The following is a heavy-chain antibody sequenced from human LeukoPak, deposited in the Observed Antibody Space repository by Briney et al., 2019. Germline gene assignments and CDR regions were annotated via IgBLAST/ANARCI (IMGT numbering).Heavy chain of an antibody. CDR3: ARVDSSGYYYLPGDY. Sequence: RVASVKVSCKASGYTFTSYAVNWVRQAPGQGLEWMGWINTNTGNPTYAQGFTGRFVFSLDTSVSTAYLQISSLKAEDTAVYYCARVDSSGYYYLPGDYWGQGTLVTVSS. CDR2: INTNTGNP. D-gene: IGHD3-22*01. CDR1: GYTFTSYA. V-gene: IGHV7-4-1*02. J-gene: IGHJ4*02.